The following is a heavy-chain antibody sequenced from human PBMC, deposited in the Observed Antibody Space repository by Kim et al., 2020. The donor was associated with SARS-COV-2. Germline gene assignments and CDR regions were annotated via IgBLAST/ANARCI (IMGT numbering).Heavy chain of an antibody. D-gene: IGHD2-21*02. CDR1: GYSFTSYW. J-gene: IGHJ5*02. CDR3: ARQYCGGDCSTQYWFDP. Sequence: GESLKISCKGSGYSFTSYWISWVRQMPGKGLEWMGRIDPSDSYTNYSPSFQGHVTISADKSISTAYLQWSSLKASDTAMYYCARQYCGGDCSTQYWFDPWGQGTLVTVSS. CDR2: IDPSDSYT. V-gene: IGHV5-10-1*01.